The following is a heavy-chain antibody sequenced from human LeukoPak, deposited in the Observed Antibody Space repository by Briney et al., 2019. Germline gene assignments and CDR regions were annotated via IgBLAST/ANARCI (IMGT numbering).Heavy chain of an antibody. J-gene: IGHJ5*02. CDR1: GFTFSSYS. Sequence: GGSLRLSCAASGFTFSSYSMNWVRQAPGKGLEWVSYISSSGSTIYYADSVKGRFTISRDNAKNSLYLQMNSLRAEDTAVYYCARGWYGETWFDPWGQGTLVTVSS. V-gene: IGHV3-48*04. CDR3: ARGWYGETWFDP. CDR2: ISSSGSTI. D-gene: IGHD4-17*01.